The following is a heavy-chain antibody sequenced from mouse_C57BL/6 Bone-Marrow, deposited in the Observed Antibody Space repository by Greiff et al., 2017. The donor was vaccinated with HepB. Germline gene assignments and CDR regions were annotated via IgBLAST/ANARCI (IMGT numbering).Heavy chain of an antibody. CDR3: TRRSNYRDWFAY. J-gene: IGHJ3*01. CDR2: IDPETGGT. D-gene: IGHD2-5*01. CDR1: GYTFTDYE. Sequence: VQLQQSGAELVRPGASVTLSCKASGYTFTDYEMHWVKQTPVQGLEWIGAIDPETGGTAYNQKFKGKAILTADKSSSTAYMELRSLTSEDSAVYYCTRRSNYRDWFAYGGQGTLVTVTA. V-gene: IGHV1-15*01.